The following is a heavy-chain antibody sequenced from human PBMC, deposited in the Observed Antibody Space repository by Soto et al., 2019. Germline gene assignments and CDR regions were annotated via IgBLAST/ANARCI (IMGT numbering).Heavy chain of an antibody. Sequence: PSETLSLTCTVSGGSISSGDYYWSWIRQPPGKGLEWIGYIYYSGSTYYNPSLKSRVTISVDTSKNQFSLKLSSVTAADTAVYYCARDRNPKGIAARYYYYYGMDVWGQGTTVTVSS. CDR1: GGSISSGDYY. CDR2: IYYSGST. D-gene: IGHD6-6*01. J-gene: IGHJ6*02. V-gene: IGHV4-61*08. CDR3: ARDRNPKGIAARYYYYYGMDV.